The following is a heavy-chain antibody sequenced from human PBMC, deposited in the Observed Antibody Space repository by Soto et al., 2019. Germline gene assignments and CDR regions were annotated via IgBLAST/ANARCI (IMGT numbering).Heavy chain of an antibody. D-gene: IGHD1-26*01. CDR3: AKDRSGSYVSPYSFDY. J-gene: IGHJ4*02. Sequence: GGSLRLSCAASGFPFSAYGMHWVRQAPGKGLEWVAVISYDGTNTYYADSVKGRFTISRDNSKNTLFLQMNSLRAEDTAVFYCAKDRSGSYVSPYSFDYWGQGTLVTVSS. V-gene: IGHV3-30*18. CDR1: GFPFSAYG. CDR2: ISYDGTNT.